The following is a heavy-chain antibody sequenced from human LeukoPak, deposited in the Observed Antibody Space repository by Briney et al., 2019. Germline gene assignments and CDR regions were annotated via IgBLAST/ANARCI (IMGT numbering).Heavy chain of an antibody. CDR3: AKDPDYYGSGSSYFDY. J-gene: IGHJ4*02. CDR2: IDGGGGGT. CDR1: GFTFSSYA. D-gene: IGHD3-10*01. Sequence: GGALRLSCAASGFTFSSYAMSRVRQAPGKGLEWVSCIDGGGGGTYYADSVKGRFTISRDNSKNTLYLQMNSLRAEDTAVYYCAKDPDYYGSGSSYFDYWGQGTLVTVSS. V-gene: IGHV3-23*01.